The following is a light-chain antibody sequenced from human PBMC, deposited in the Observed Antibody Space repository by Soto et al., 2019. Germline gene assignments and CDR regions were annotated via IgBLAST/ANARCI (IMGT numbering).Light chain of an antibody. V-gene: IGLV2-23*02. CDR1: SSDVGSYNL. CDR2: EVS. CDR3: CSYAGSRTHVL. J-gene: IGLJ2*01. Sequence: QSVLTQPASVSGSPGQSITFSCIGTSSDVGSYNLVSWYQQHPGKAPKVLIYEVSERPSGVSNRFSGSKSGNTASLTISGLQAEDEAEYYCCSYAGSRTHVLFGGGTKVTVL.